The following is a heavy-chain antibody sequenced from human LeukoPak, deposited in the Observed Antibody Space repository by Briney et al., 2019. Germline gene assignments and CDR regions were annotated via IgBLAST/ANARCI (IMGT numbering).Heavy chain of an antibody. V-gene: IGHV4-59*01. Sequence: SETLSLTCTVSGGSISSYYWSWIRQPPGKGLERIGYIYYSGSTNYNPSLKSRVTISVDTSKNQFSLKLSSVTAADTAVYYCARVGIAVADYYFDYWGQGTLVTVSS. CDR3: ARVGIAVADYYFDY. J-gene: IGHJ4*02. CDR2: IYYSGST. D-gene: IGHD6-19*01. CDR1: GGSISSYY.